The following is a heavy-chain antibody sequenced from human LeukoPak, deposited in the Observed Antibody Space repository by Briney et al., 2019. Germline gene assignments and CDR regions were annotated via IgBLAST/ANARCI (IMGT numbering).Heavy chain of an antibody. Sequence: GGSLRLSCAVSGFGFSTYNMNWVRQAPGKGPEWVSAISAGSTYMYYADSVKGRFTISRDNAKNSLYLQMDNLRADDTAVYYCARAGLYSTSGLEYWGQGTLVTVSS. CDR3: ARAGLYSTSGLEY. D-gene: IGHD2-2*01. CDR1: GFGFSTYN. J-gene: IGHJ4*02. V-gene: IGHV3-21*06. CDR2: ISAGSTYM.